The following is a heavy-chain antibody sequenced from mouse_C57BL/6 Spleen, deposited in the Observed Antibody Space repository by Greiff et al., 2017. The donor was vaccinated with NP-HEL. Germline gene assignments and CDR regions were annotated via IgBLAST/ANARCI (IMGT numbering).Heavy chain of an antibody. CDR2: IHPNSGST. J-gene: IGHJ4*01. V-gene: IGHV1-64*01. D-gene: IGHD1-1*01. CDR3: AREMVTTVVATYYYAMDY. Sequence: QVQLKQPGAELVKPGASVKLSCKASGYTFTSYWMHWVKQRPGQGLEWIGMIHPNSGSTNYNEKFKSKATLTVDKSSSTAYMQLSSLTSEDSAVYYCAREMVTTVVATYYYAMDYWGQGTSVTVSS. CDR1: GYTFTSYW.